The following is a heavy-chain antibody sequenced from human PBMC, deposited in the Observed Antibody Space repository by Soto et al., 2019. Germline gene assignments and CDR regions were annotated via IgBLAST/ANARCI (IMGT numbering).Heavy chain of an antibody. CDR1: GGTFSSYA. D-gene: IGHD5-12*01. CDR2: IIPIFGTA. J-gene: IGHJ4*02. V-gene: IGHV1-69*01. Sequence: QVQLVQSGAEVKKPGASVKVSCKASGGTFSSYAISWVRQAPGQGLEWMGGIIPIFGTANYAQKFQGRVTITAYESTSTAYMELSSLRSEDTAVYYCATLGWLQTREGDYWGQGTLVTVSS. CDR3: ATLGWLQTREGDY.